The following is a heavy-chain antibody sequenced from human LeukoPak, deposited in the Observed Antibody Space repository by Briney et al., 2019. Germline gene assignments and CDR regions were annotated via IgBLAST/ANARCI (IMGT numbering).Heavy chain of an antibody. V-gene: IGHV1-2*02. J-gene: IGHJ4*02. CDR2: VNPDSGGS. CDR3: ARVSWTTGGLGY. D-gene: IGHD4-11*01. CDR1: GYSFSDYY. Sequence: ASVKVSCKASGYSFSDYYIQWVRQVPGQGPEWMGWVNPDSGGSICAQRFQGRVTLTRDTSINTAYLELTSLKSDDTALYFCARVSWTTGGLGYWGQGTLVAVSS.